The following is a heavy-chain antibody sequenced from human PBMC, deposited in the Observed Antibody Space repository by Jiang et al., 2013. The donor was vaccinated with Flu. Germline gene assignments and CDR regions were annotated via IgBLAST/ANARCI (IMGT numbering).Heavy chain of an antibody. CDR1: GYIFINYA. J-gene: IGHJ4*02. CDR2: FHAGNDDT. CDR3: VRDGLWGHDWHSWNYPGESPNLDY. Sequence: SGAEVKKPGASVKVSCKTSGYIFINYAIHWVRQAPGQSLEWMGWFHAGNDDTGYSPRFQGAVSFTRDTSATTAYMEMSNLRSEDTAVYYCVRDGLWGHDWHSWNYPGESPNLDYWAREPWSPSPQ. D-gene: IGHD3-9*01. V-gene: IGHV1-3*01.